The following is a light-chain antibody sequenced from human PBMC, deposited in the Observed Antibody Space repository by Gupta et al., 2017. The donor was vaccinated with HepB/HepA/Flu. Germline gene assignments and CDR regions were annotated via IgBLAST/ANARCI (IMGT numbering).Light chain of an antibody. CDR3: SSYTSSSSVV. CDR2: DVS. Sequence: QSALTPPASVSGSPGPSLTISCPGTSSDVGGYNYVSWYQQHPGKVPKLMIYDVSKRPSGVSNRFSGSKSGNTASLTISGLQAEDEADYYCSSYTSSSSVVFGGGTKLTVL. J-gene: IGLJ2*01. V-gene: IGLV2-14*03. CDR1: SSDVGGYNY.